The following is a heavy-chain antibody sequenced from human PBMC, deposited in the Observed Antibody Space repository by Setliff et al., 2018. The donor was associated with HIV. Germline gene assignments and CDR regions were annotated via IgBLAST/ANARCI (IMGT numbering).Heavy chain of an antibody. D-gene: IGHD3-22*01. J-gene: IGHJ3*02. Sequence: PSETLSLTCTVSGYSISSGYYWGWIRQPPGKGLEWIGSIYHSGSTYYNPSLKSRVTISVDTSKNQFSLKLGSVTAADTAVYYCAIGAMIVPRSGAFDIWGQGTMVTVSS. CDR1: GYSISSGYY. V-gene: IGHV4-38-2*02. CDR2: IYHSGST. CDR3: AIGAMIVPRSGAFDI.